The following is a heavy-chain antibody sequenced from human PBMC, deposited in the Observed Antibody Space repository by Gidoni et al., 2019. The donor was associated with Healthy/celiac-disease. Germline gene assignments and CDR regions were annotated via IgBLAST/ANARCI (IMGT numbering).Heavy chain of an antibody. J-gene: IGHJ4*02. CDR3: AKDQGGMVRGVPPDY. V-gene: IGHV3-9*01. D-gene: IGHD3-10*01. CDR1: GFTFDDYA. Sequence: EVQLVESGGGLVQPGRSLRLSCAASGFTFDDYAMHWVRQAPGKGLGWVSGISWNSGSIGYADSVKGRFTISRDNAKNSLYLQMNSLRAEDTALYYCAKDQGGMVRGVPPDYWGQGTLVTVSS. CDR2: ISWNSGSI.